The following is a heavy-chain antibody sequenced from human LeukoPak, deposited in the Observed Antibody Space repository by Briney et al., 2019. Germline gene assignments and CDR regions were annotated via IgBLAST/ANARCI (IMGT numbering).Heavy chain of an antibody. Sequence: QPGGSLRLSCAASGFTFSSYAVTWVRQAPGKGLEWVSGITGSGDTTFYADSVKGRFTISRDNSKNTLYLQMHSLGAEDTAVYYCVKDYSTIAAAANPLFDYWGQGALVTVSS. D-gene: IGHD6-13*01. CDR1: GFTFSSYA. CDR2: ITGSGDTT. V-gene: IGHV3-23*01. J-gene: IGHJ4*02. CDR3: VKDYSTIAAAANPLFDY.